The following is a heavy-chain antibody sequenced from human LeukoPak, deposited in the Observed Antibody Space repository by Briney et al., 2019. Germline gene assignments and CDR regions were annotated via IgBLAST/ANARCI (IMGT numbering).Heavy chain of an antibody. J-gene: IGHJ5*02. CDR1: AGSISSGGYY. V-gene: IGHV4-31*03. Sequence: TLSLTCTVSAGSISSGGYYWSWIRQHPGKGLEWTGYIYYSGSTYYNPSLKSRVTISVDTSKNPFSLKLSSVTAADTAVYYCARASRPDNWNYQSLVDPWGQGTLVTVSS. CDR3: ARASRPDNWNYQSLVDP. CDR2: IYYSGST. D-gene: IGHD1-7*01.